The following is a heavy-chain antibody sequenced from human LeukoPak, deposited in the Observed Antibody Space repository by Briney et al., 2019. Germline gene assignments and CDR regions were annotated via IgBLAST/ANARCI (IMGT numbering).Heavy chain of an antibody. D-gene: IGHD2-2*01. Sequence: GASVKVSCKASGYTFTSYGISWVRQAPGQGLEWMGWINPNSGGTNYAQKFQGRVTMTRDTSISTAYMELSRLRSDDTAVYYRARELIVVVPAAIRWFDPWGQGTLVTVSS. V-gene: IGHV1-2*02. J-gene: IGHJ5*02. CDR1: GYTFTSYG. CDR3: ARELIVVVPAAIRWFDP. CDR2: INPNSGGT.